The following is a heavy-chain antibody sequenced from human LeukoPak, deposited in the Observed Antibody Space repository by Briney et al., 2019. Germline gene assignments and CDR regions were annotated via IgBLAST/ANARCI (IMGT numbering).Heavy chain of an antibody. V-gene: IGHV1-2*02. Sequence: EASVKVSCKASGYTFTGYYMHWVRQAPGQGLAWMGWINPNSGGTNYAQKFQGRVTMTRDTSISTAYMELSRLRSDDTAVYYCARDLLGIAVAGLSFWGQGTLVTVSS. J-gene: IGHJ4*02. CDR1: GYTFTGYY. CDR2: INPNSGGT. CDR3: ARDLLGIAVAGLSF. D-gene: IGHD6-19*01.